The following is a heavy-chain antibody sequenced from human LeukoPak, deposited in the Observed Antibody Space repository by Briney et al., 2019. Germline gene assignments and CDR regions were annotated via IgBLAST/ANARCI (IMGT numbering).Heavy chain of an antibody. Sequence: GESLKISCKGSGYSCTNYWIGWVRQMPGKGLEWMGIIYPGDSDTRYSPSFQGQVTISADNSISTAYLQWSSLNASDTAMYYCARTPPGSDYGWFDPWGQGTLVTVSS. CDR3: ARTPPGSDYGWFDP. D-gene: IGHD4-17*01. CDR1: GYSCTNYW. J-gene: IGHJ5*02. CDR2: IYPGDSDT. V-gene: IGHV5-51*01.